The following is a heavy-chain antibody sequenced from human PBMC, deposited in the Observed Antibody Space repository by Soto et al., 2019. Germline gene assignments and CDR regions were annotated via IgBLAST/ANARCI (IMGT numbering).Heavy chain of an antibody. CDR3: AKDVVVGATTGLGDYYYYYGMDV. V-gene: IGHV3-30*18. CDR1: GFTFSSYG. J-gene: IGHJ6*02. CDR2: ISYDGSNK. Sequence: GGSLRLSCAASGFTFSSYGMHWVRQAPGKGLEWVAVISYDGSNKYYADSVKGRFTTSRDNSKNTLYLQMNSLRAEDTAVYYCAKDVVVGATTGLGDYYYYYGMDVWGQGTTVTVSS. D-gene: IGHD1-26*01.